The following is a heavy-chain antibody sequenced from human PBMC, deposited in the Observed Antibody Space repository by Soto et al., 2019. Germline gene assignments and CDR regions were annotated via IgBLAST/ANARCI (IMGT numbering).Heavy chain of an antibody. CDR2: ISGSGGST. D-gene: IGHD3-22*01. CDR3: AILADYYYSSKSDYYYGMDV. Sequence: GGSLRLSCAASGFTFSSYAMSWVRQAPGKGLEWVSAISGSGGSTYYADSVKGRFTISRDNSKNTLYLQMNSLRAEDTAVYYCAILADYYYSSKSDYYYGMDVWGQGTTVTVSS. CDR1: GFTFSSYA. J-gene: IGHJ6*02. V-gene: IGHV3-23*01.